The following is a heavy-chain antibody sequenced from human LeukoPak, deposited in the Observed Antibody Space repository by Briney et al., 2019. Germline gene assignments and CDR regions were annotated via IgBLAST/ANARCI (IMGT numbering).Heavy chain of an antibody. V-gene: IGHV3-48*03. CDR2: ISASGTLT. Sequence: GGSLRLSCAASGFSFSSYEMNWVRQAPGKGLGWISYISASGTLTHYADSVEGRFTISRDNAKNSLYLQMNSLRGEDTAVYYCARDGTPSYSSGWVYMDVWGKGTTVTISS. J-gene: IGHJ6*04. D-gene: IGHD6-25*01. CDR3: ARDGTPSYSSGWVYMDV. CDR1: GFSFSSYE.